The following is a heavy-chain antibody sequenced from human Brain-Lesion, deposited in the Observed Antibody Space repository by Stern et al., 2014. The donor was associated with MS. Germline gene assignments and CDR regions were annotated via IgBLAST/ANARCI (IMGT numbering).Heavy chain of an antibody. Sequence: QVQLVESGAEVKKPGASVKASCKVSGYTLTELSMHWVRQAPRKGLEWMGGFDPEDGETIYAQKFQGRVSMTEDTSTDTAYMELSSLRSEDTAVYYCATLSPGAGGNYYRHFDYWGQGTLVTGSS. CDR2: FDPEDGET. J-gene: IGHJ4*02. V-gene: IGHV1-24*01. CDR1: GYTLTELS. CDR3: ATLSPGAGGNYYRHFDY. D-gene: IGHD1-26*01.